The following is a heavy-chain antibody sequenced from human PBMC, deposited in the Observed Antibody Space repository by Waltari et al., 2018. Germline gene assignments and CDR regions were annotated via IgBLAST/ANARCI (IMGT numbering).Heavy chain of an antibody. CDR3: ARAIRSDIVVVVAARYFDY. D-gene: IGHD2-15*01. CDR2: INHSGST. J-gene: IGHJ4*02. Sequence: QVQLQQWGAGLLKPSETLSLTCAVYGGSFSGYYWSWIRQPPGKGLEWIGEINHSGSTNYNPSLKSRVTISGDPSKNQFSLKLSSVTAADTAVYYWARAIRSDIVVVVAARYFDYWGQGTLVTVSS. V-gene: IGHV4-34*01. CDR1: GGSFSGYY.